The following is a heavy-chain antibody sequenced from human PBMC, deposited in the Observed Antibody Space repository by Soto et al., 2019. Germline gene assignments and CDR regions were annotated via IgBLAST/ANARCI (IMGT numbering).Heavy chain of an antibody. D-gene: IGHD3-10*01. Sequence: EVQLVESGGGLVQPGGSLRLSCAVSGFTFSSFWMHWVRQAPGEGPVWVSRINTDGSSTSYAESVKGRFTISRDNAKNTLYLQMNSLRVEDTAMYYCAKRGVDTFGLSYWGQGTLVTVSS. J-gene: IGHJ4*02. CDR1: GFTFSSFW. CDR2: INTDGSST. V-gene: IGHV3-74*01. CDR3: AKRGVDTFGLSY.